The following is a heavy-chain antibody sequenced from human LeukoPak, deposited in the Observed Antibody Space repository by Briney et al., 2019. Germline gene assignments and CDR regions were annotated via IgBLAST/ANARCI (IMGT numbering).Heavy chain of an antibody. J-gene: IGHJ5*02. D-gene: IGHD3-10*01. CDR2: IYYTGNT. Sequence: SETLSLTCTDSGGSISSSSYYWGWIRQPPEKGLEWIGSIYYTGNTFYNPSLESRVTISVDTSKNQFSLRLRSVTAADTALYYCARDYYMLRGLHWFVPWGQCTLVTVSS. V-gene: IGHV4-39*07. CDR1: GGSISSSSYY. CDR3: ARDYYMLRGLHWFVP.